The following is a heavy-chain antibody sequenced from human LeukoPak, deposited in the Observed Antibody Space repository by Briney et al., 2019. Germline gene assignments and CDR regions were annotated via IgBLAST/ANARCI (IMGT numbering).Heavy chain of an antibody. CDR2: IYHAGTT. D-gene: IGHD2-15*01. CDR3: ARAESGAPRRFDP. V-gene: IGHV4-4*02. Sequence: SETLSLTCAVSGASISSSNWWSWARQPPGKGLEWIGEIYHAGTTNYNPSLKSRVTISVDTSKNQFSLKLSSVTAADTAVYYCARAESGAPRRFDPWGQGTLVTVPS. J-gene: IGHJ5*02. CDR1: GASISSSNW.